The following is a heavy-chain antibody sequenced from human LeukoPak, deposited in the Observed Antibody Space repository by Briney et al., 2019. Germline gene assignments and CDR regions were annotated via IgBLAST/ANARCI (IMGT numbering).Heavy chain of an antibody. Sequence: SETLSLTCTVSGGSISSYYWSWIRQPAGKGLEWIGYIYYSGSTNYNPSLKSRVTISVDTSKNQFSLKLSSVTAADTAVYYCARGLGYCSGGSCYSNVYYYYYYMDVWGKGTTVTVSS. D-gene: IGHD2-15*01. J-gene: IGHJ6*03. CDR2: IYYSGST. CDR1: GGSISSYY. CDR3: ARGLGYCSGGSCYSNVYYYYYYMDV. V-gene: IGHV4-59*01.